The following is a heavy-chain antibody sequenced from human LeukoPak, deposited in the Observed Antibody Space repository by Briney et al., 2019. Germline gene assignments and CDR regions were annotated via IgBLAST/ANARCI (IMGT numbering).Heavy chain of an antibody. CDR3: ARYSGAPGYCSGGSCYPADAFDI. V-gene: IGHV1-8*01. Sequence: ASVKVSCKASGYTFTSYDINWVRQATGQGLEWMGWMNPNSGNTGYAQKFQGRVTMTRNTSISTAYMELSSLRSEDTAVYYCARYSGAPGYCSGGSCYPADAFDIWGQGTMVTASS. CDR2: MNPNSGNT. D-gene: IGHD2-15*01. J-gene: IGHJ3*02. CDR1: GYTFTSYD.